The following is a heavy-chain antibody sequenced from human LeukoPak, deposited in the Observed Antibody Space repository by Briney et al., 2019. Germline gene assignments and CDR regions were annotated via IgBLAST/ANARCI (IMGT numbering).Heavy chain of an antibody. J-gene: IGHJ4*02. D-gene: IGHD3-10*01. CDR1: GFTFSGSA. CDR3: TLGVLSTSDHY. Sequence: GGSLRLSCAASGFTFSGSAMHWVRQASGKGPEWVGRIGSKANSYATAYAASVKGRFTISRDDSKNTAYLQMNSLKTEDTAVYYCTLGVLSTSDHYWGQGTLVTVSS. V-gene: IGHV3-73*01. CDR2: IGSKANSYAT.